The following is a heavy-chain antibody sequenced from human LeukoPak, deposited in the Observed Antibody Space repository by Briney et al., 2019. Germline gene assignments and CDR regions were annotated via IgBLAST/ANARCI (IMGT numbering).Heavy chain of an antibody. J-gene: IGHJ4*02. CDR3: ARDSLSPGYSGYDGLDY. D-gene: IGHD5-12*01. CDR2: IIPILGIA. Sequence: SVKVSCKASGGTFSSYAISWVRQAPGQGLEWMGRIIPILGIANYAQKFQGRVTITADKSTSTAYMELSSLRSEDTAVYYCARDSLSPGYSGYDGLDYWGQGTLVTVSS. CDR1: GGTFSSYA. V-gene: IGHV1-69*04.